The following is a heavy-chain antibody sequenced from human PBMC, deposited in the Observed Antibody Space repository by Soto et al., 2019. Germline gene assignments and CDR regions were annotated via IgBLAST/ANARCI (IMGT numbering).Heavy chain of an antibody. Sequence: QVQLQQWGAGLLKPSETLSLTCAVYGGPFSGYYWTWIRQPPGTGLEWIGEINHSRSTNYNPSLKSRDTISVDTSKNQFSPKLTSVTAADTAVYYCARDKRTGLFDYWGQGTLVTVTS. CDR1: GGPFSGYY. CDR3: ARDKRTGLFDY. J-gene: IGHJ4*02. D-gene: IGHD3-9*01. V-gene: IGHV4-34*01. CDR2: INHSRST.